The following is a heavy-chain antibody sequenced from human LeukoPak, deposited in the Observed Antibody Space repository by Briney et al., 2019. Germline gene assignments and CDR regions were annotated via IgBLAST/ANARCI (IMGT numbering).Heavy chain of an antibody. CDR1: GFTFSSYA. J-gene: IGHJ5*01. CDR2: ISGSGGST. CDR3: AKDGRGLPDS. V-gene: IGHV3-23*01. D-gene: IGHD3/OR15-3a*01. Sequence: GGSLRLSYAASGFTFSSYAMSWVRQAPGKGLEWVSAISGSGGSTYYAGSVKGRFTISRDNSKNTLYLQMNSLRVEDTAIYYCAKDGRGLPDSWGQGTLVTVSS.